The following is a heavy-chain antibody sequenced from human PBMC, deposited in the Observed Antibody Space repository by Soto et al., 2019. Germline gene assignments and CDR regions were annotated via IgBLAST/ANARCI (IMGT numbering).Heavy chain of an antibody. Sequence: LRLSCAASGFTFSSYAMSWVRQAPGKGLEWVSAISGSGGSTYYADSVKGRFTISRDNSKNTLYLQMNSLRAEDTAVYYCAKDAAVSGYVRYHYYGMDVWGQGTTVTVSS. CDR1: GFTFSSYA. J-gene: IGHJ6*02. V-gene: IGHV3-23*01. D-gene: IGHD5-12*01. CDR3: AKDAAVSGYVRYHYYGMDV. CDR2: ISGSGGST.